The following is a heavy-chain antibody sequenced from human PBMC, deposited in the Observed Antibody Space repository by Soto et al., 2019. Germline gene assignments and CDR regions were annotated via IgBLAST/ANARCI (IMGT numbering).Heavy chain of an antibody. CDR1: GFIFSSYT. Sequence: GGSLRLSCAASGFIFSSYTMHWVRQAPGKGLEWVGVITYDGSDQYYADSVKGRFTISRDNSRNMLFLQMNSLRPDDTAVYYCARAPSGSYPEFDYWGQGTLVTVS. CDR2: ITYDGSDQ. D-gene: IGHD1-26*01. J-gene: IGHJ4*02. CDR3: ARAPSGSYPEFDY. V-gene: IGHV3-30*04.